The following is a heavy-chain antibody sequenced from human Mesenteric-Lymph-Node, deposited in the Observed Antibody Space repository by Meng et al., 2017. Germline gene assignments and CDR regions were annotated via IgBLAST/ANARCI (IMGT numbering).Heavy chain of an antibody. D-gene: IGHD6-19*01. CDR1: GDSISSIYSSYY. Sequence: GSLSLSCSVFGDSISSIYSSYYWAWIRQPPGKGLEWIGSIYYSGSTHYNPSLKSRVTILVDRSKSHFSLNLNSVTPADTAVYYCARFSSGWDDYWGQGTLVTVSS. V-gene: IGHV4-39*07. CDR2: IYYSGST. J-gene: IGHJ4*02. CDR3: ARFSSGWDDY.